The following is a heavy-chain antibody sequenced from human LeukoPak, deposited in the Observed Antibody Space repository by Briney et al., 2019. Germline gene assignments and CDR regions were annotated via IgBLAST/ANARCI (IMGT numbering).Heavy chain of an antibody. Sequence: SETLSLTCTVSGGSISSSSYYWGWIRQPPGKGLEWIGSIYHSGSTYYNPSLKSRVTIAVETSKNQFSLKLSSVTAADTAVYYCTRLSGDNWNFGGNFDSWGQGTLVTVSS. D-gene: IGHD1-7*01. J-gene: IGHJ4*02. V-gene: IGHV4-39*07. CDR2: IYHSGST. CDR1: GGSISSSSYY. CDR3: TRLSGDNWNFGGNFDS.